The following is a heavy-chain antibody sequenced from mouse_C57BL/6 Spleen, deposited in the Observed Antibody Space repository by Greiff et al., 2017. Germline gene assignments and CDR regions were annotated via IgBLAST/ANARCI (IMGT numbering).Heavy chain of an antibody. CDR2: IYPGDGDT. J-gene: IGHJ2*01. D-gene: IGHD1-1*02. CDR1: GYAFSSYW. Sequence: VQLQQSGAELVKPGASVKISCKASGYAFSSYWMNWVKQRPGKGLEWIGQIYPGDGDTNYNGQFKGKATLTADKSSSTAYMQLSSLTSEDSAVYFCARKGLYGSSPFDYWGQGTTLTVSS. CDR3: ARKGLYGSSPFDY. V-gene: IGHV1-80*01.